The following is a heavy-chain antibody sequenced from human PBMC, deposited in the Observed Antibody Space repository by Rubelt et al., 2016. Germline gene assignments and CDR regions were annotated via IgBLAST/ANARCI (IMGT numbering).Heavy chain of an antibody. V-gene: IGHV1-46*01. CDR2: IHPRGGST. CDR1: GGTFSSYA. J-gene: IGHJ5*02. D-gene: IGHD3-3*01. Sequence: QVQLVQSGAEVKKPGSSVKVSCKASGGTFSSYAIGGVRQAPGQGLEWKGCIHPRGGSTSYAEKYTDRVTMTRDRVTSTVCMELSSLRSEDTAVYSCARSPRYDFKDIWFDPWGQGTLATVSS. CDR3: ARSPRYDFKDIWFDP.